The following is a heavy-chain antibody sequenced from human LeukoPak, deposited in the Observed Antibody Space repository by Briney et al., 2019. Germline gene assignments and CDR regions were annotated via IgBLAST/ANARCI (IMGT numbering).Heavy chain of an antibody. V-gene: IGHV1-18*01. CDR2: ISAYNGNT. CDR1: GYTFTSYG. J-gene: IGHJ4*02. D-gene: IGHD3-3*01. Sequence: ASVKVSCKASGYTFTSYGISWVRQAPGKGLEWMGWISAYNGNTNYAQKLQGRVTMTTDTSTSTAYMELRSLRSDDTAVYYCAREAYDFWSGYWPVDYWGQGTLVTASS. CDR3: AREAYDFWSGYWPVDY.